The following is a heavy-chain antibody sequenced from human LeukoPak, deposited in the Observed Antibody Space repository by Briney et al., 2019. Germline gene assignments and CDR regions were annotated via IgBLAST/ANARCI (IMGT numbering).Heavy chain of an antibody. CDR3: AREGDGRSGDVRAFDI. D-gene: IGHD3-16*01. CDR2: INPNSGGT. Sequence: ASVKVSCKASGYTFTGYYMHWVRQAPGQGLEWMGWINPNSGGTNYAQKLQGRVTMTTDTSTRTAYMELRSLRSDDTAVYYCAREGDGRSGDVRAFDIWGQGTMVTVSS. J-gene: IGHJ3*02. CDR1: GYTFTGYY. V-gene: IGHV1-2*02.